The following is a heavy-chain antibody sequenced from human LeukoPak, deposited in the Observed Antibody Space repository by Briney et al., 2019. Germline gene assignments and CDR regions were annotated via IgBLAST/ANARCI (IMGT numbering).Heavy chain of an antibody. D-gene: IGHD1-26*01. J-gene: IGHJ4*02. V-gene: IGHV3-30*02. CDR1: GFTFSSSG. CDR3: VKDRGGTYYFDF. Sequence: GGSLILSRAASGFTFSSSGMHWVRQAPGKGLEWVTFIRYDGSTKSYADSVKGRFTISRDNSKNTLYLQMNSLRAEDTAVYYCVKDRGGTYYFDFWGQGTPVTVSS. CDR2: IRYDGSTK.